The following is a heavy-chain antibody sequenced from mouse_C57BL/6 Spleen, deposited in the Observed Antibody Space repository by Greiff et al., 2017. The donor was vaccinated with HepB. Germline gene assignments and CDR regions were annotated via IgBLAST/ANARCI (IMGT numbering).Heavy chain of an antibody. CDR1: GFTFSSYA. V-gene: IGHV5-9-1*02. D-gene: IGHD2-10*01. CDR2: ISSGGDYI. J-gene: IGHJ3*01. CDR3: TSAYREFAY. Sequence: EVKLMESGEGLVKPGGSLKLSCAASGFTFSSYAMSWVRQTPEKRLEWVAYISSGGDYIYYADTVKGRFTISRDNARNTLYLQMSSLKSEDTAMYYCTSAYREFAYWGQGTLVTVSA.